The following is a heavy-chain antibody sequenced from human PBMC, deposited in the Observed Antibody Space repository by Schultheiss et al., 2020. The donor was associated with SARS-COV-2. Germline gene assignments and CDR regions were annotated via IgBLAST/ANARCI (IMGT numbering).Heavy chain of an antibody. J-gene: IGHJ4*02. Sequence: GGSLRLSCAASGFTFDDYGMNWVRQAPGKGLEWVSAISGSGGSTYYADPVKGRFTISRDNSKNTLYLQMNSLRAGDTAVYYCARDAAPFYGYGSASLDYWGQGTLVTVSS. CDR2: ISGSGGST. CDR3: ARDAAPFYGYGSASLDY. V-gene: IGHV3-23*01. CDR1: GFTFDDYG. D-gene: IGHD5-18*01.